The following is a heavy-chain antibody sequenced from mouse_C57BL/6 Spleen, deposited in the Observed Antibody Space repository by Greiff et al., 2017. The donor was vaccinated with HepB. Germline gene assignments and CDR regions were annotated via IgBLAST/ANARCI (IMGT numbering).Heavy chain of an antibody. CDR1: GYTFTSYW. CDR2: IDPSDSET. V-gene: IGHV1-52*01. CDR3: AATVGASSSYFDY. D-gene: IGHD1-1*01. Sequence: VQLQQPGAELVRPGSSVKLSCKASGYTFTSYWMHWVKQRPIQGLEWIGNIDPSDSETHYNQKFKDKATLTVDKSSSTAYMQLSSLTSEDSAVYYCAATVGASSSYFDYWGQGTTLTVSS. J-gene: IGHJ2*01.